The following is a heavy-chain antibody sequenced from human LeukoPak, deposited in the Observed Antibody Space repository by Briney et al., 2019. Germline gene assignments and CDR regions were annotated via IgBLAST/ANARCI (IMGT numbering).Heavy chain of an antibody. D-gene: IGHD3-22*01. CDR3: AKSQDSSGYYYRNFDY. V-gene: IGHV3-23*01. Sequence: SGGSLRLSSAASGFTFSSYAMSWVRQAPGKGLEWVSAISGSGGSTYYADSVKGRFTISRDNSKNTLYLQMNSLRAEDTAVYYCAKSQDSSGYYYRNFDYWGQGTLVTVSS. CDR2: ISGSGGST. CDR1: GFTFSSYA. J-gene: IGHJ4*02.